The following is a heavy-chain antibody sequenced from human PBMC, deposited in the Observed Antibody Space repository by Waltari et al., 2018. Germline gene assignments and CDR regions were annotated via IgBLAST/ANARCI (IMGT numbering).Heavy chain of an antibody. CDR3: ARDRGRGLYLDS. D-gene: IGHD2-15*01. CDR1: GDSVTNNYW. Sequence: QLQLQESGPGLVKPSGTLSLTCTVSGDSVTNNYWWSWVRQSPGKGLEWLGQIHGSGRTNYNPSFASRITVSIDTSNNQFSLKVTSATAADTAVYYCARDRGRGLYLDSWGRGALLTVS. J-gene: IGHJ4*02. V-gene: IGHV4-4*02. CDR2: IHGSGRT.